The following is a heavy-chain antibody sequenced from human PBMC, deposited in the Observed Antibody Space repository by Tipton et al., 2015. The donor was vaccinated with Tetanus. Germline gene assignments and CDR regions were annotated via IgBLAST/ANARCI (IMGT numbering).Heavy chain of an antibody. V-gene: IGHV4-30-2*01. Sequence: TLSLTCTVSGGSFTSDNSYWSWIRKPPGKGLEWIWYINYSGSSYYSPSLKSRVSISVDGSNNQFSLDLNSVTAADTAVYYCARAHYDFWSSDSYYYGMDVWGQGTTVTVSS. CDR3: ARAHYDFWSSDSYYYGMDV. CDR2: INYSGSS. J-gene: IGHJ6*02. D-gene: IGHD3-3*01. CDR1: GGSFTSDNSY.